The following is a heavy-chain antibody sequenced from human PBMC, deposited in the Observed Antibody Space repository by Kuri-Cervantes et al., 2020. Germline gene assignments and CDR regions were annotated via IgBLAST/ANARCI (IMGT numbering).Heavy chain of an antibody. V-gene: IGHV3-23*01. J-gene: IGHJ6*02. CDR1: GFTFSSYA. Sequence: GESLKISCAASGFTFSSYAMSWVRQAPGKGLEWVSAISGSGGSTYYADSVKGRFTISRDNSKNTLYLQMNSLRAEDTAVYYCARDPRGSAGRYGPEIGGMDVWGQGTTVTVSS. CDR3: ARDPRGSAGRYGPEIGGMDV. D-gene: IGHD3-10*01. CDR2: ISGSGGST.